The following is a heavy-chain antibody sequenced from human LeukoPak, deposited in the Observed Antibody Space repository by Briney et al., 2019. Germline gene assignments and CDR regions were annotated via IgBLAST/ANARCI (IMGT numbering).Heavy chain of an antibody. D-gene: IGHD1-1*01. V-gene: IGHV4-39*01. CDR2: IYYSGST. CDR1: GGSISSSSYY. CDR3: ARLSWNDDY. J-gene: IGHJ4*02. Sequence: PSETLSLTCTVSGGSISSSSYYWGWIRQPPGKGLEWIGSIYYSGSTYYNPSLKSRVTISVDTSKNQFSLKLSSVTAADTAVYYCARLSWNDDYWGQGTLVTVSS.